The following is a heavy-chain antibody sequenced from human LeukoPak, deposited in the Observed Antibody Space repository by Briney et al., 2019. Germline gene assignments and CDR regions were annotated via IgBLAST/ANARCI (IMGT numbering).Heavy chain of an antibody. D-gene: IGHD3-10*01. CDR3: ARVHTSGGVDY. CDR2: IYYSGST. J-gene: IGHJ4*02. Sequence: SETLSLTCTVSGCSISSSSYYWGWIRQPPGKGLEWIGSIYYSGSTYYNPSLKSRVTISVDTSKNQFSLKLSSVTAADTAVYYCARVHTSGGVDYWGQGTLVTVSS. CDR1: GCSISSSSYY. V-gene: IGHV4-39*01.